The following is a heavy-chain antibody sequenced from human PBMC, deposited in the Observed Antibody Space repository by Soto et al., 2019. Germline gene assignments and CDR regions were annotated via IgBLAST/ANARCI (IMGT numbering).Heavy chain of an antibody. CDR2: ISSSGSTI. Sequence: GPLRLFCAASGFPFCDHHMSWIRQAPGEGLEWVSYISSSGSTIYYADSVKGRFTISRDNAKNSLYLQMHGLRAEDTAVYYCARVGTIFGVVIPAAGMDVWGQGTTVTVSS. J-gene: IGHJ6*02. D-gene: IGHD3-3*01. V-gene: IGHV3-11*01. CDR1: GFPFCDHH. CDR3: ARVGTIFGVVIPAAGMDV.